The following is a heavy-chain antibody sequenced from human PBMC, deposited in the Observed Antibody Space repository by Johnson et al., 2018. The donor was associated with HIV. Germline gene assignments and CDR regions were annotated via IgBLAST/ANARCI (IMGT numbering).Heavy chain of an antibody. Sequence: QEQLVESGGGVVQPGRSLRLSCAASGFTFSSYAMHWVRQAPGKGLEWVAVISYDGSNKYYADSVKGRFTISRDNSKNTLYLQMNSLRADDTAVYYCARDPSRSPGAFDIWGQGTMVTVSS. CDR1: GFTFSSYA. V-gene: IGHV3-30*14. J-gene: IGHJ3*02. CDR2: ISYDGSNK. CDR3: ARDPSRSPGAFDI.